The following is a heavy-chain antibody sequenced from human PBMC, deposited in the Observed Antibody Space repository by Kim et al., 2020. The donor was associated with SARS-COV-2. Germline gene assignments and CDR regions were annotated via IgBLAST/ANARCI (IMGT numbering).Heavy chain of an antibody. CDR2: YYSGST. V-gene: IGHV4-61*01. CDR1: GDSVSSGSYY. Sequence: SETLSLTCTVSGDSVSSGSYYRNWIRQPPGKGLEWIGYYYSGSTNYNPSLKSRVTISLDTSKNQFSLELSSVTAADTAVYYCATSWKAAAGSWGQGTLVTVSS. CDR3: ATSWKAAAGS. J-gene: IGHJ4*02. D-gene: IGHD6-13*01.